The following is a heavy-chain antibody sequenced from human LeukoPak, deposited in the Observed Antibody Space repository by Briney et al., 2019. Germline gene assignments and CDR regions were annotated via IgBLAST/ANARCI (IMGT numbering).Heavy chain of an antibody. J-gene: IGHJ5*02. CDR1: GYTLTELS. D-gene: IGHD3-3*01. CDR3: ATYITIFGVVISNWFDP. Sequence: GASVKVSCKVSGYTLTELSMHWVRQAPGKGLEWMGGFDPEDGETIYAQKFQGRVTMTEDTSTDTAYMELSSLRSEDTAVYYCATYITIFGVVISNWFDPWGQGTLVTVSS. CDR2: FDPEDGET. V-gene: IGHV1-24*01.